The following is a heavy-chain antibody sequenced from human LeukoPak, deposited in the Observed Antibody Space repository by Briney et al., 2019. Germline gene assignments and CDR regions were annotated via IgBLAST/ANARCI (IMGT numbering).Heavy chain of an antibody. CDR2: ISSDGSNK. V-gene: IGHV3-30*04. Sequence: PGGSLRFSCAASGFTFNNYAIHWVRQARDKGLQWVAVISSDGSNKYYANSVKGRFTISRDNSRNTLYLQMNSLRAEDTAVYYCARDHYCDSEVLNAFDIWGQGTMVSVSS. J-gene: IGHJ3*02. CDR1: GFTFNNYA. D-gene: IGHD3-22*01. CDR3: ARDHYCDSEVLNAFDI.